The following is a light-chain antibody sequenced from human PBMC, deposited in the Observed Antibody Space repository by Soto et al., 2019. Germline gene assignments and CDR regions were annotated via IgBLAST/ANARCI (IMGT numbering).Light chain of an antibody. J-gene: IGKJ1*01. Sequence: ETVLTQSPGTLSLSPGERATLSCRASQSVSSSYLAWYQQKPGQAPRLLIYDASSRATGIPDRFSVSGSGTDLPLTIRRLKPEDLAVYYCQQYLRSPPSRTFGQGTKVEIK. CDR1: QSVSSSY. CDR3: QQYLRSPPSRT. CDR2: DAS. V-gene: IGKV3-20*01.